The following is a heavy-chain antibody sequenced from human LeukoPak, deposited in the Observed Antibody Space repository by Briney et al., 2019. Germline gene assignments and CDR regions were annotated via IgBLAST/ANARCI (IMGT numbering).Heavy chain of an antibody. D-gene: IGHD2-15*01. CDR2: GRAKAYGATK. V-gene: IGHV3-49*04. J-gene: IGHJ4*02. Sequence: GGSLRLSCLASGFTFGDFAMTWVRQAPGKGLEWVGIGRAKAYGATKEYAASVKGRFTISRDDSKSVAYLQMDNLKTEDTGIYYCTRGSGRFEYWGQGTRVTVSS. CDR3: TRGSGRFEY. CDR1: GFTFGDFA.